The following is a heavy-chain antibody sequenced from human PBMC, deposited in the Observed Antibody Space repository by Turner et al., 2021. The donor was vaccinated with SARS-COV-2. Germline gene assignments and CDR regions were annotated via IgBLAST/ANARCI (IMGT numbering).Heavy chain of an antibody. D-gene: IGHD6-19*01. J-gene: IGHJ4*02. V-gene: IGHV3-64D*06. CDR3: FGSGWYLGDY. CDR1: GFTFSSYA. Sequence: EVQRVESGGGWVQLGESLRLSCSASGFTFSSYAMHWVRQAPGKGLEYVSAISSNGGSTYYADSVKGRFSISRDNSKNTVYLQMSSLRVDDTAIYCCFGSGWYLGDYWGQGALVTVSS. CDR2: ISSNGGST.